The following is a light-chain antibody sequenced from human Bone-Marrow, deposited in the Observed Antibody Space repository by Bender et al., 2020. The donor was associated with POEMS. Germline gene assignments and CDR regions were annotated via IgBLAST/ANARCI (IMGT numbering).Light chain of an antibody. CDR2: DVS. CDR1: SSDVGGFNY. J-gene: IGLJ2*01. Sequence: QSALTQPRSVSGSPGQSVTISCTGTSSDVGGFNYVSWYQQHPGKVPRLLIYDVSKRPSGVPDRFSASKSGNTASLTISGLQTEDEADYYCCSYGGSYTLVFGGGTKLTVL. V-gene: IGLV2-11*01. CDR3: CSYGGSYTLV.